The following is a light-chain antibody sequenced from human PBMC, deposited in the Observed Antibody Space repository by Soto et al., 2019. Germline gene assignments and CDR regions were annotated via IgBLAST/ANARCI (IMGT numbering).Light chain of an antibody. J-gene: IGLJ2*01. CDR2: SNN. V-gene: IGLV1-44*01. Sequence: QSVLPQPPSASGTPGQRVTISCSGSSSNIGSNTVNWYQQLPGPAPKLLIYSNNQRPSGVPDRFSGSKSGTSASLAISGLQSEDEADYDCAAWDDSLNAVVFGGGTKLTVL. CDR1: SSNIGSNT. CDR3: AAWDDSLNAVV.